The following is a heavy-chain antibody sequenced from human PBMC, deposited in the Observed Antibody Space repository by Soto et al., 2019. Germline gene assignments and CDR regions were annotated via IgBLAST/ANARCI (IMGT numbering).Heavy chain of an antibody. J-gene: IGHJ4*02. V-gene: IGHV4-34*01. Sequence: PSETLSLTCAVYGGSFSGYYWSWIRQPPGKGLEWIGEINHSGSTNYNPSLKSRVTISVDTSKNQFSLKLSSVTAADTAVYYCARDFLVGRPPFDYWGQGTLVTAPQ. D-gene: IGHD2-2*01. CDR3: ARDFLVGRPPFDY. CDR2: INHSGST. CDR1: GGSFSGYY.